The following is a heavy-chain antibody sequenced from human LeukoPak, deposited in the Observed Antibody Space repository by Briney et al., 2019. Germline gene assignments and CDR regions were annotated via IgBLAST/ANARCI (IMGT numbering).Heavy chain of an antibody. V-gene: IGHV4-4*07. CDR2: IYTSGST. D-gene: IGHD6-19*01. Sequence: SETLSLTCTVSGGSISSYYWSWIRQPAGKGLEWIGRIYTSGSTNYNPSLKSRVTMSVDTSKNQFSLKLSSVTAADTAVYYCARESYSGWSRSYNFDYWGQGTLVTVSS. CDR3: ARESYSGWSRSYNFDY. CDR1: GGSISSYY. J-gene: IGHJ4*02.